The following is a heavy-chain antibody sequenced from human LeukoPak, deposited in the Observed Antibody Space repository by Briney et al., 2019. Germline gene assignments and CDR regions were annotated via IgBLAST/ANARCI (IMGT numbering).Heavy chain of an antibody. Sequence: SETLSLTCAVYGGSFSGYYWSWIRQPPGKGLEWIGYIYYSGSTNYNPSLKSRVTISVDTSKNQFSLKLSSVTAADTAVYYCARVRICSGGSCYRFDPWGQGTLVTVSS. V-gene: IGHV4-59*01. CDR2: IYYSGST. D-gene: IGHD2-15*01. CDR3: ARVRICSGGSCYRFDP. CDR1: GGSFSGYY. J-gene: IGHJ5*02.